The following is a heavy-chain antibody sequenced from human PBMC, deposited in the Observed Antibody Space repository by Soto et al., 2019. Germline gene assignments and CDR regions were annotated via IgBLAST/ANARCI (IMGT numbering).Heavy chain of an antibody. J-gene: IGHJ4*02. CDR1: GFTFSSYA. D-gene: IGHD3-3*01. Sequence: QVQLVESGGGVVQPGRSLRLSCAASGFTFSSYAMHWVRQAPGKGLEWVAVISYDGSNKYYADSVKGRFTISRDNSQNTLDLQMNSRRAEDTAVYYCARSDFGVPGYWGQGTLVTVSS. CDR3: ARSDFGVPGY. V-gene: IGHV3-30-3*01. CDR2: ISYDGSNK.